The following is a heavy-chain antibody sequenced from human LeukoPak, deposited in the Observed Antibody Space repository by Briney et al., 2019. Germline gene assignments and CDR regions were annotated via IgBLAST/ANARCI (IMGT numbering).Heavy chain of an antibody. CDR2: ISSTGTHI. Sequence: GGSLRLSCATSGFTFSSSTFGSYTMNWVRQAPGKGLEWVSSISSTGTHIYYTDSVKGRFTISRDIANSSLYLQMNSLRADDTAVYYCARDLDYSTGFDYWGQGTLVTVSS. V-gene: IGHV3-21*01. CDR1: GFTFSSSTFGSYT. CDR3: ARDLDYSTGFDY. J-gene: IGHJ4*02. D-gene: IGHD4-11*01.